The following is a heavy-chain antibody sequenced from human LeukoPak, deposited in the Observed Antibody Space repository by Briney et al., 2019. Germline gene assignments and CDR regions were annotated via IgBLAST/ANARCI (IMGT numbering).Heavy chain of an antibody. J-gene: IGHJ6*02. D-gene: IGHD2-2*01. V-gene: IGHV3-30*04. CDR3: ARDVVPAAVYYYYYGMDV. CDR2: ISYDDGSNK. Sequence: PGGSLRLSCAASGFTFSSYALHWVRQAPGKGLEWVAVISYDDGSNKYYADSVKGRFTISRDNSKNTLYLQMNSLRAEDTAVYYCARDVVPAAVYYYYYGMDVWGQGTTVTVSS. CDR1: GFTFSSYA.